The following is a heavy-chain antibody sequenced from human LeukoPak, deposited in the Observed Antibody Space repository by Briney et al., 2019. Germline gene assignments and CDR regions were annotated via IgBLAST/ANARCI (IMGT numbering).Heavy chain of an antibody. D-gene: IGHD6-19*01. CDR1: GGSMSSYY. CDR3: ARVVYRSGWDLDY. J-gene: IGHJ4*02. V-gene: IGHV4-59*01. CDR2: IYYSGNT. Sequence: KPSETLSLTCTVSGGSMSSYYWSWIRQPPGKGLEWIGYIYYSGNTNHNPSLKSRVTISVDKSKNQFSLKLSSVTAADTAVYYCARVVYRSGWDLDYWGQGTLVTVSS.